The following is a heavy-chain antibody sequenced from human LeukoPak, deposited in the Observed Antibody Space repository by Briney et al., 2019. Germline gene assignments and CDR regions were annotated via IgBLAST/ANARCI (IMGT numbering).Heavy chain of an antibody. Sequence: GGSLRPSCAASGFTLNSYLMSWVRQAPGGGLEWVANINKDGSEEKYLDSVKGRFTVSRDNAKNSLNLQMNSLRGEDTAVYYCARSNPNRNALDLWGQGTMVTISS. CDR1: GFTLNSYL. J-gene: IGHJ3*01. CDR2: INKDGSEE. V-gene: IGHV3-7*01. D-gene: IGHD1-14*01. CDR3: ARSNPNRNALDL.